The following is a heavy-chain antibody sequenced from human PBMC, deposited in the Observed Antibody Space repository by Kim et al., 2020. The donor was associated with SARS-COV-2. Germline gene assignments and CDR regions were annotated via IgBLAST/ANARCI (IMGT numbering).Heavy chain of an antibody. V-gene: IGHV3-48*02. D-gene: IGHD2-2*01. J-gene: IGHJ6*02. CDR3: ARDRDIVVVPAAFLYGMDV. Sequence: RFAISRDNAKNSLYLQMNSLGDEDTAVYYCARDRDIVVVPAAFLYGMDVWGQGTTVTVSS.